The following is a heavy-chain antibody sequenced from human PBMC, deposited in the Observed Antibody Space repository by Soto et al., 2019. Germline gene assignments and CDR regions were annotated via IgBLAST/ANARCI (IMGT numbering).Heavy chain of an antibody. D-gene: IGHD6-13*01. V-gene: IGHV1-46*01. CDR2: INPSGGST. Sequence: GASVKVSCKAAGYTFTSSYMHWVRQAPGQGLEWMGIINPSGGSTSYAQKFQGRVTITRDTSASTAYMELSSLRSEDTAVYYCARKSIAADYWGQGTLVTVSS. CDR1: GYTFTSSY. J-gene: IGHJ4*02. CDR3: ARKSIAADY.